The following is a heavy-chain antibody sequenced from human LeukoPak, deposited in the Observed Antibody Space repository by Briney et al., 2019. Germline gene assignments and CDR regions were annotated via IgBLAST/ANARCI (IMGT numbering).Heavy chain of an antibody. D-gene: IGHD2-21*02. CDR1: GFTFSTYW. CDR2: IHPEGNEK. Sequence: GGSLRLSCTASGFTFSTYWMSWVRQAPGEGLEWVANIHPEGNEKYHVDSVKGRFTISRDNTKNSLYLQMNSLRVEDTAVYYCARGDDFSGDYWGQGTLVTVSS. CDR3: ARGDDFSGDY. V-gene: IGHV3-7*04. J-gene: IGHJ4*02.